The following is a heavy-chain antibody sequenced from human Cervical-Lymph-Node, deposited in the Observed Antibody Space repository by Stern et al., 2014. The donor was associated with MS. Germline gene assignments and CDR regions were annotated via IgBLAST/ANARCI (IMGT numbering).Heavy chain of an antibody. CDR1: GGSLRSYY. Sequence: QVQLQESGPGLVKPSETLSLTCTVSGGSLRSYYWNWIRQAPGKGLEWLGVIYHTGIVNYNPSLASRVAMSVDTSKSQFSLTVSSVTAADTAVYYCAREGEYCSGSRCYPFLDYWGQGTLVTVSS. V-gene: IGHV4-59*01. CDR3: AREGEYCSGSRCYPFLDY. CDR2: IYHTGIV. J-gene: IGHJ4*02. D-gene: IGHD2-15*01.